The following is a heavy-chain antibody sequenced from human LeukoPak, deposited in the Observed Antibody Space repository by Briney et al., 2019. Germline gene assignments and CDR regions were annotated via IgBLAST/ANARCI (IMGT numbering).Heavy chain of an antibody. CDR3: ARQGSIVGATQRSDY. CDR2: IYYSGST. J-gene: IGHJ4*02. V-gene: IGHV4-39*01. D-gene: IGHD1-26*01. Sequence: SETLSLTCTVSGGSISSSSYYWGWIRRPPGKGLEWIGSIYYSGSTYYNPSLKSRVTISVDTSKNQFSLKLSSVTAANTAVYYCARQGSIVGATQRSDYWGQGTLVTVSS. CDR1: GGSISSSSYY.